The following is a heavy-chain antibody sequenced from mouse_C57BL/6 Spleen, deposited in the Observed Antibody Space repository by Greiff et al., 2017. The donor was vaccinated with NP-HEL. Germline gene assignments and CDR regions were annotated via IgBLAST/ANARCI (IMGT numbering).Heavy chain of an antibody. CDR2: ISSGGDYI. J-gene: IGHJ4*01. CDR3: TTGGSSYGAMDY. Sequence: EVQLVESGEGLVKPGGSLKLSCAASGFTFSSYAMSWVRQTPEKRLEWVAYISSGGDYIYYADTVKGRFTISRDNARNTLYLQMSSLKSEDTAMYYCTTGGSSYGAMDYWGQGTSVTVSA. D-gene: IGHD1-1*01. CDR1: GFTFSSYA. V-gene: IGHV5-9-1*02.